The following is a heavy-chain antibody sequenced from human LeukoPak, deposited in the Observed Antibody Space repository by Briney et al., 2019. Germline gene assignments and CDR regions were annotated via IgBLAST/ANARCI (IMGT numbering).Heavy chain of an antibody. CDR2: IYYSGST. J-gene: IGHJ1*01. Sequence: SQTLSLTCTVSGGSISSGDYYWSRIRQPPGKGLEWIGYIYYSGSTYYNPSLKSRVTISVDTSKNQFSRKLSSVTAADAAVYYCARVDNDYYDSSGYPGYFQHWGQGTLVTVSS. V-gene: IGHV4-30-4*01. CDR1: GGSISSGDYY. D-gene: IGHD3-22*01. CDR3: ARVDNDYYDSSGYPGYFQH.